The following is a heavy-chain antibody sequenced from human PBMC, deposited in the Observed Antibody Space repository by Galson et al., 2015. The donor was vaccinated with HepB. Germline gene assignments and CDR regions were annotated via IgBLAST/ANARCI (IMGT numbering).Heavy chain of an antibody. Sequence: SVKVSCKASGYTFTGYHMHWVRQAPGQGLEWMGRINPNSGGTNYAQKFQGRVTMTRDTSISTAYMELSRLRSDDTAVYYCARETYYYGSGRGALFDPWGQGTLVTVSS. CDR1: GYTFTGYH. CDR3: ARETYYYGSGRGALFDP. D-gene: IGHD3-10*01. V-gene: IGHV1-2*06. CDR2: INPNSGGT. J-gene: IGHJ5*02.